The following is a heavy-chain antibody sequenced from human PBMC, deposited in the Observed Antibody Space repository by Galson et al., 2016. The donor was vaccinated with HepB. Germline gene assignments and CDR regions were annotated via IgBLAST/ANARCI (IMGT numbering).Heavy chain of an antibody. D-gene: IGHD4-17*01. CDR2: ISRTETK. Sequence: SLRLSCAVSGFTLSSYSMNWVRQAPGKGLEWISYISRTETKHYADSVKGRFTISRDDAKNTVYLQMNSLRDDDTAVYHCTRDLPTTATTSGEHFVYWGQGTLVTVSS. V-gene: IGHV3-48*02. CDR1: GFTLSSYS. CDR3: TRDLPTTATTSGEHFVY. J-gene: IGHJ4*02.